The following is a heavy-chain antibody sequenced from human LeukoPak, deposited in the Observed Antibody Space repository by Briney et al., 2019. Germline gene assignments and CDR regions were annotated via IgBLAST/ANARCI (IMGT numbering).Heavy chain of an antibody. CDR2: IKQDGSEK. Sequence: GGSLRLSCAASGFTFSSYWMSWVRQAPGKGLEWVANIKQDGSEKYYVDSVKGRFTISRDNAKNSLYLQMNSLRAEDTAVYYCARDSGIAVAGTAANDAFDIWGQGTMVTVPS. CDR3: ARDSGIAVAGTAANDAFDI. J-gene: IGHJ3*02. D-gene: IGHD6-19*01. CDR1: GFTFSSYW. V-gene: IGHV3-7*01.